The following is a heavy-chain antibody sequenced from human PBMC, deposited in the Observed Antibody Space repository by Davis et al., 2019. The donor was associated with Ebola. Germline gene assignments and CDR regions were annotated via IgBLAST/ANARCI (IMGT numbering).Heavy chain of an antibody. D-gene: IGHD2/OR15-2a*01. J-gene: IGHJ4*02. V-gene: IGHV3-30*03. Sequence: GGSLRLSCAASGFTFSIYGMHWVRQAPGKGPEWVASISYDGSDKYYADSVKGRFTISREDATSSLYLQMNSLRDEDTAVYYCVRYRDFSFDQWGRGILVTVSS. CDR1: GFTFSIYG. CDR3: VRYRDFSFDQ. CDR2: ISYDGSDK.